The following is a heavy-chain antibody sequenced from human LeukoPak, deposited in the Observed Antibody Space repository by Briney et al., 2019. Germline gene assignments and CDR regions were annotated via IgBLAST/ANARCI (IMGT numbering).Heavy chain of an antibody. CDR1: GFTVSSNH. CDR2: VSSNSRVT. J-gene: IGHJ4*02. CDR3: ARDGRMVRGVHIFLQPRNFDY. V-gene: IGHV3-48*02. D-gene: IGHD3-10*01. Sequence: GGSLRLSCAASGFTVSSNHMSWVRQAPGKGLEWVSYVSSNSRVTYYADSVKGRFTISRDNANNSLYLQMNSLRDEDTAVYFCARDGRMVRGVHIFLQPRNFDYWGQGTLVTVSS.